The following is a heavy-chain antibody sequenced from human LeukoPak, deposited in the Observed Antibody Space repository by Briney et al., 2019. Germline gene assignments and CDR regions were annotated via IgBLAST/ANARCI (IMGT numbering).Heavy chain of an antibody. V-gene: IGHV4-38-2*01. Sequence: SETLSLTCVVSGCSISSDYYWGWIRQPPGKGLEWIGSIHHSGKTYYNPSLKSRVTISVDTSKNQFSLKLSSVTAADTAVYYCARAGRYSSGRFFQHWGQGTLVTVSS. CDR2: IHHSGKT. CDR3: ARAGRYSSGRFFQH. D-gene: IGHD6-19*01. CDR1: GCSISSDYY. J-gene: IGHJ1*01.